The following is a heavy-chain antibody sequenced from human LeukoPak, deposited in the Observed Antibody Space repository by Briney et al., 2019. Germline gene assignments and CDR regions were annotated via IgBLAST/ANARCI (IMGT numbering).Heavy chain of an antibody. CDR1: GFTFDDYA. CDR3: AKDETYYYGSGSRNWFDP. D-gene: IGHD3-10*01. J-gene: IGHJ5*02. CDR2: ISWNSGSI. V-gene: IGHV3-9*01. Sequence: PGRSLTLSCAPSGFTFDDYAMHWVRHAPGKGLEWVSGISWNSGSIGYADSVKGRFTISRDNAKNSLYLQMNSLRAEDTALYYCAKDETYYYGSGSRNWFDPWGQGTLVTVSS.